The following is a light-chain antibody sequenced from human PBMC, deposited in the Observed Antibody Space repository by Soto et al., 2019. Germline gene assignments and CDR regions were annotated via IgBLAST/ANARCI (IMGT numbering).Light chain of an antibody. CDR3: QQYISRPYT. Sequence: DIVMTQSPTSLAASLGERATISCKASQSVFLRSNTHNCLAWYQQKRGQPPRLLIYWGSEREVGVSDRVSGSGSGTDFTLTINNLQAEDVALYYCQQYISRPYTFGQGTKLEI. J-gene: IGKJ2*01. CDR1: QSVFLRSNTHNC. CDR2: WGS. V-gene: IGKV4-1*01.